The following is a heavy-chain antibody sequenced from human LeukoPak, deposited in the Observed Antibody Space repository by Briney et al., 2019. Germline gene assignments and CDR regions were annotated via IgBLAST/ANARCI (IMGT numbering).Heavy chain of an antibody. CDR1: GGSISNYY. V-gene: IGHV4-59*01. D-gene: IGHD3-9*01. CDR3: ARERLGFFEY. J-gene: IGHJ4*02. Sequence: SETLSLTCAVSGGSISNYYWSWIRQPPGKGLEWIGYIFYSGSTNYNPSLKSRVTISLDTSKNQFSLKLSSVTSADTAVYYCARERLGFFEYWGQGTLVTVCS. CDR2: IFYSGST.